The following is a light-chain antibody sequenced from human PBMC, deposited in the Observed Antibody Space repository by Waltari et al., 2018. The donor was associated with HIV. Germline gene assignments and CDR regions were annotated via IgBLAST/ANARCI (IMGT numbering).Light chain of an antibody. CDR3: GTWDTSLDAGV. CDR2: DNN. V-gene: IGLV1-51*01. J-gene: IGLJ3*02. Sequence: SVLTQPPSASAAPGQKVTIPCSGSSSNIGNNYVSWFQQLPGAAPRFLIYDNNQRPSGVPDRFSGSRSGTSATLGVSGLQPGDEADYYCGTWDTSLDAGVFGGGTKLTVL. CDR1: SSNIGNNY.